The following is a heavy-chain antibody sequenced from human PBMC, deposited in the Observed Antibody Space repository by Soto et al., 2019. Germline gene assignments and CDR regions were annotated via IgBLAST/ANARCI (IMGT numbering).Heavy chain of an antibody. CDR2: FIPISGTT. D-gene: IGHD3-22*01. CDR3: TRDRGRRYNDGRGYYYSAY. CDR1: GGTFSSYA. J-gene: IGHJ4*02. Sequence: QVHLVQSGAEVKKPGSSVKVSCKASGGTFSSYAISWVRQAPGQGLEWMGGFIPISGTTTYAQKFQGRVTITADESTSTAYMELSSLRSEDTAVYYCTRDRGRRYNDGRGYYYSAYWGQGTLVTVSS. V-gene: IGHV1-69*01.